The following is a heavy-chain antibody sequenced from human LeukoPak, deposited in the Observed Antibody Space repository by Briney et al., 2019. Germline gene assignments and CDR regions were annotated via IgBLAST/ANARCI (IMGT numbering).Heavy chain of an antibody. J-gene: IGHJ4*02. CDR2: IYYSGST. D-gene: IGHD3-22*01. V-gene: IGHV4-39*01. CDR3: ARHRGYYYDSSGSYYFDY. CDR1: GGSISSSSYY. Sequence: SETLSLTCTVSGGSISSSSYYSGLIRQPPGKWLEWIGSIYYSGSTYYNPSLKSRVTISVDTSKNQFSLKLSSVTAADTAVYYCARHRGYYYDSSGSYYFDYWGQGTLVTVSS.